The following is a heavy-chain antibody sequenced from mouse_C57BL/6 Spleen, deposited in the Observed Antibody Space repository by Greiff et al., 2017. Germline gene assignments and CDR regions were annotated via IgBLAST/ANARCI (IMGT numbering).Heavy chain of an antibody. D-gene: IGHD2-2*01. CDR1: GFTFTDYY. CDR2: IRNKANGYTT. V-gene: IGHV7-3*01. J-gene: IGHJ1*03. Sequence: EVKLVESGGGLVQPGGSLSLSCAASGFTFTDYYMSWVRQPPGKALEWLGFIRNKANGYTTEYSASVKGRFTISRDNSQSILYLQMNALRAEDSATYYCARYHGSYGYFDVWGTGTTVTVSS. CDR3: ARYHGSYGYFDV.